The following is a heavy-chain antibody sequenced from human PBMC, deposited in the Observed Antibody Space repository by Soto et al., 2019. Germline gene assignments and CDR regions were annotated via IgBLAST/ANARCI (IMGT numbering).Heavy chain of an antibody. CDR3: TRDPATYSSGYDY. CDR2: INAGNGDT. J-gene: IGHJ4*02. V-gene: IGHV1-3*01. CDR1: GYTFTSYA. D-gene: IGHD6-19*01. Sequence: SCKASGYTFTSYAIHWVRQAPGQRLEWMGWINAGNGDTKYSQKLQGRITITRDTSATTAYVELSSLTSEDTALYYCTRDPATYSSGYDYWGQGTPVTVSS.